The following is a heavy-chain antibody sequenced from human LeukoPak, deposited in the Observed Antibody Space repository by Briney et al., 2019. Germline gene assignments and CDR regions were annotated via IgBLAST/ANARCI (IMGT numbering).Heavy chain of an antibody. Sequence: ASVKVSCKASGYTFTGYYMHWVRQAPGQRLEWMGRINPNSGATNYAQKFQGRVTMTRDTSISTAYLELTWLTSDDTAVYYCASGVDYDSSGYFYPYWGQGTLVTVSS. V-gene: IGHV1-2*06. CDR1: GYTFTGYY. D-gene: IGHD3-22*01. CDR2: INPNSGAT. J-gene: IGHJ4*02. CDR3: ASGVDYDSSGYFYPY.